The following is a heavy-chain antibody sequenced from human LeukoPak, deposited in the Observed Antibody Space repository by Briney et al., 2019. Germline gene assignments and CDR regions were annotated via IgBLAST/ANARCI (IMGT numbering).Heavy chain of an antibody. D-gene: IGHD2-8*01. Sequence: GASVKVSCKASGYTFTSYGISWVRQAPGQGLEWMGWISAYNDNTNYAQKLQGRVTMTTDTSTSTAYMELRSLRSDDTAVYYCARDGRFVVMVYANPWGQGTLVTVSS. CDR2: ISAYNDNT. CDR1: GYTFTSYG. V-gene: IGHV1-18*01. J-gene: IGHJ5*02. CDR3: ARDGRFVVMVYANP.